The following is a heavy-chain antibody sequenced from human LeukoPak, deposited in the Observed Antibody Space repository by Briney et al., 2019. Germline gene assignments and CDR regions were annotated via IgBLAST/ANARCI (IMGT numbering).Heavy chain of an antibody. V-gene: IGHV4-4*07. CDR1: SGSISNYY. J-gene: IGHJ4*02. CDR3: ARGLLRGDLDY. Sequence: SETLSLTCTVSSGSISNYYWSWIRQPAGKGLEWIGRIYTSGTTNYNPSLKSRVTISVDTSKNQFSLKLSSVTAADTAVYYCARGLLRGDLDYWGQGTLVTVSS. D-gene: IGHD2-21*01. CDR2: IYTSGTT.